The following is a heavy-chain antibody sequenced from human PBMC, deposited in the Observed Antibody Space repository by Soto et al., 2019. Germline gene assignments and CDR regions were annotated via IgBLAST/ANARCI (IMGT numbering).Heavy chain of an antibody. D-gene: IGHD2-15*01. CDR3: ARSYYCSGGSCYPNWFDP. CDR1: GGTFSSYA. V-gene: IGHV1-69*13. J-gene: IGHJ5*02. Sequence: ASVKVSCKASGGTFSSYAISWVRQAPGQGLEWMGGIIPIFGTANYAQKFQGRVTITADESTSTAYMELSSLRSEDTAVYYCARSYYCSGGSCYPNWFDPWGQGTLVTVSS. CDR2: IIPIFGTA.